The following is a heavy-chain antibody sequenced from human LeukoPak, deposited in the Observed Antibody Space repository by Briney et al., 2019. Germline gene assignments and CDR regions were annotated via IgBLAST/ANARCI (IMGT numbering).Heavy chain of an antibody. V-gene: IGHV3-33*01. CDR1: GFTFSSYG. CDR3: ARGGLGIAVAGTGENNWFDP. J-gene: IGHJ5*02. CDR2: IWYDGSNK. D-gene: IGHD6-19*01. Sequence: GRSLRLSCAASGFTFSSYGMHWVRQAPGKGLEWVAVIWYDGSNKYYADSVKGRFTISRDNSKNTLYLQMNSLRAEDTAVYYCARGGLGIAVAGTGENNWFDPWGQGTLVTVSS.